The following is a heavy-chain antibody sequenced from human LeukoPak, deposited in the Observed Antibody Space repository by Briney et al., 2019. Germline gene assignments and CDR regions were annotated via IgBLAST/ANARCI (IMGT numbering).Heavy chain of an antibody. D-gene: IGHD2-15*01. CDR1: GDSVSSNSAA. Sequence: SQTLSLTCAISGDSVSSNSAAWNWIRQSPSRGLEWLGRTYYRSKWYNDYAVSVKSRITINPDTSKNQFSLQLNSVTPEDTAVYYCAREGGSLLLPNRGNEYDIDDYYYYYMDVWGKGTTVTVSS. CDR2: TYYRSKWYN. CDR3: AREGGSLLLPNRGNEYDIDDYYYYYMDV. V-gene: IGHV6-1*01. J-gene: IGHJ6*03.